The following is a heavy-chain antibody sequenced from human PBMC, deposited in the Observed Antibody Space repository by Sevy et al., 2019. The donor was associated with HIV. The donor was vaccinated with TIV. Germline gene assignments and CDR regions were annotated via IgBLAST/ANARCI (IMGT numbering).Heavy chain of an antibody. CDR1: TFSVTDNY. D-gene: IGHD3-22*01. V-gene: IGHV3-66*01. J-gene: IGHJ6*02. CDR2: IYSGGST. Sequence: GGSLRLSCPASTFSVTDNYMSWVRQAPGKGLEWVSTIYSGGSTFYADAVKGRFTISRDNSKNTLYLQMNSLRAEDTAVYYCARDRYYDASGYYYYYYGLDVWGQGTTVTVSS. CDR3: ARDRYYDASGYYYYYYGLDV.